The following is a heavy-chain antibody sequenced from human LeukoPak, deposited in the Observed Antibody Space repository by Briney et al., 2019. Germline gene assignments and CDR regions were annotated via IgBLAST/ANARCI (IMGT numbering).Heavy chain of an antibody. CDR1: GGSISSYY. V-gene: IGHV4-59*12. CDR2: MYYSGNT. J-gene: IGHJ4*02. D-gene: IGHD3-22*01. Sequence: SETLSLTCSFSGGSISSYYWIWIRQPPGKGLEWIGFMYYSGNTNYNPSLKSRVTISVDTSKNQFSPKLSSVTAADTAVYYCARESTTYYYDSSGYLPRSDYWGQGTLVTVSS. CDR3: ARESTTYYYDSSGYLPRSDY.